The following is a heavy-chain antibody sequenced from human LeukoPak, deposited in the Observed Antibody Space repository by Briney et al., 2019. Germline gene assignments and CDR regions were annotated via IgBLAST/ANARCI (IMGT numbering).Heavy chain of an antibody. CDR3: ARLPTGYPNWFDP. CDR2: IYHSGTT. D-gene: IGHD3-9*01. V-gene: IGHV4-39*01. Sequence: SETLSLTCAVSGGSIISSSYNWGWIRQPPGKGLEWIGTIYHSGTTYYNPSLKSRVTIPVDTSKNQFFLKLSSVTAADTAVYYCARLPTGYPNWFDPWGQGSLVTVSS. CDR1: GGSIISSSYN. J-gene: IGHJ5*02.